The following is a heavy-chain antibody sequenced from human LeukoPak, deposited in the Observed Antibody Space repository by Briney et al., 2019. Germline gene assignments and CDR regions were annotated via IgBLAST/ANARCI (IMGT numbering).Heavy chain of an antibody. Sequence: PGRSLRLSCEASGFTFRNHGMHWVRQAPGKGLLWVSRINSDGSSTSYADSVKGRFTISRDNAKNTLYLQMNSLRAEDTAVYYCARRIAAAAAPYYFDYWGQGTLVTVSS. J-gene: IGHJ4*02. CDR1: GFTFRNHG. D-gene: IGHD6-13*01. V-gene: IGHV3-74*01. CDR2: INSDGSST. CDR3: ARRIAAAAAPYYFDY.